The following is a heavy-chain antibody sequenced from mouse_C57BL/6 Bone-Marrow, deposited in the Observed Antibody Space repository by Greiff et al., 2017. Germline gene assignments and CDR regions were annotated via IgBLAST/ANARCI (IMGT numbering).Heavy chain of an antibody. CDR2: ISSGGSYT. J-gene: IGHJ3*01. D-gene: IGHD2-3*01. CDR3: AGRRDDGYWAPVAY. V-gene: IGHV5-6*01. Sequence: EVHLVESGGDLVKPGGSLKLSCAASGFTFSSYGMSWVRQTPDKRLEWVATISSGGSYTYYPDSVKGRFTISRDNAKNTLYLQMSSLTSEDTAMYYCAGRRDDGYWAPVAYWGQGTLVTVSA. CDR1: GFTFSSYG.